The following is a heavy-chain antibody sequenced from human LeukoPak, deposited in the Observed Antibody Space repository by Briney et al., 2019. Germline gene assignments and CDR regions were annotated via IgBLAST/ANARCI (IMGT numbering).Heavy chain of an antibody. CDR1: GGTFSSYA. Sequence: ASVKVSCKASGGTFSSYAISWVRQAPGQGLEWMGRIVPILGIANYAQKFQGRVTITADKSTSTAYMELSSLRSEDTAVYYCAGASKMATTDLDYWGQGTLVTVSS. CDR2: IVPILGIA. CDR3: AGASKMATTDLDY. D-gene: IGHD5-24*01. V-gene: IGHV1-69*04. J-gene: IGHJ4*02.